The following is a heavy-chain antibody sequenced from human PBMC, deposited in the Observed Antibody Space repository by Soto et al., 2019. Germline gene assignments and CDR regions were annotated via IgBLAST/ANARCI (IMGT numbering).Heavy chain of an antibody. D-gene: IGHD3-3*01. J-gene: IGHJ4*02. V-gene: IGHV3-30*03. CDR2: ISYDGSNK. Sequence: PGGSLRLSCAASGLTFSSYGMHWVRQAPGKGLEWVAVISYDGSNKYYADSVKGRFTISRDNSKNTLYLQMNSLRAEDTAVYYCARAAIFGTPPLFDYWAQGTLVTVSS. CDR1: GLTFSSYG. CDR3: ARAAIFGTPPLFDY.